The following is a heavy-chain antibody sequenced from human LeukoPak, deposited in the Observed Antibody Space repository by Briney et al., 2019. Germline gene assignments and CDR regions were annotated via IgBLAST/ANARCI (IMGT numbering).Heavy chain of an antibody. J-gene: IGHJ4*02. Sequence: SETLSLTCAVYGGSFSGYYWSWIRPPPGKGLEWIGEINHSGSTNYNPSLKSRVTISADTSKNQFSLKLSSVTAADTAVYYCARIYGSGSYYQDYWGQGTLVTVSS. D-gene: IGHD3-10*01. CDR2: INHSGST. CDR3: ARIYGSGSYYQDY. CDR1: GGSFSGYY. V-gene: IGHV4-34*01.